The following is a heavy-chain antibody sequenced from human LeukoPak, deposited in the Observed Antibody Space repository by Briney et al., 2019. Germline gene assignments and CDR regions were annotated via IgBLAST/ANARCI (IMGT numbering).Heavy chain of an antibody. J-gene: IGHJ6*04. Sequence: PSETLSPTCAVYGGSFSGYYWSWIRQPPGKGLEWIGEINHSGSTNYNPSLKSRVTISVDTSKNQFSLKLSSVTAADTAVYYCARRVGATGGNSLDVWGKGTTVTVSS. CDR1: GGSFSGYY. CDR2: INHSGST. V-gene: IGHV4-34*01. D-gene: IGHD4-23*01. CDR3: ARRVGATGGNSLDV.